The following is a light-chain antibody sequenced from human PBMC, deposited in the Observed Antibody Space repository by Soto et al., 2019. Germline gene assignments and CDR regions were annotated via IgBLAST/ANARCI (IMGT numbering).Light chain of an antibody. V-gene: IGLV2-14*01. Sequence: QSALTQPASVSGSPGQSITISCTGTSSDVGYNNYVSWYQQHPGKAPKLMIYEVSNRPSGVSNRFSGSKSGKTASLTISGLQAEDEADYYCSSYTRSTTYVFGAGPKVTVL. J-gene: IGLJ1*01. CDR3: SSYTRSTTYV. CDR2: EVS. CDR1: SSDVGYNNY.